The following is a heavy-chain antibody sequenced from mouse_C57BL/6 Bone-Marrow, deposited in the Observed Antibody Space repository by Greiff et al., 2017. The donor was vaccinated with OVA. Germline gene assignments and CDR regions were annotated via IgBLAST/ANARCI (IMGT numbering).Heavy chain of an antibody. Sequence: VKLMESGAELVKPGASVKISCKASGYAFSSYWMNWVTQRPGKGLEWIGQIYPGDGDTNYNGKFKDKASLTADKSSSTAYMQLSSLTSEDSAVYFCARGAYWGQGTLVTVSA. CDR2: IYPGDGDT. CDR1: GYAFSSYW. J-gene: IGHJ3*01. V-gene: IGHV1-80*01. CDR3: ARGAY.